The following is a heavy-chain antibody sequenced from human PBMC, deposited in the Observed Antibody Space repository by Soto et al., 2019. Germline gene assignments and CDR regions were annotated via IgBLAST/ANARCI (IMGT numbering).Heavy chain of an antibody. CDR3: AREVRCYDFWSGYSRGDCKSSADY. Sequence: GGSLRLSCAASGFTFSSYSMNWVRQAPGKGLEWVSSISSSSSYIYYADSVKGRFTISRDNAKNSLYLQMNSLRAEDTAVYYCAREVRCYDFWSGYSRGDCKSSADYWGQGTLVTVSS. V-gene: IGHV3-21*01. CDR2: ISSSSSYI. J-gene: IGHJ4*02. CDR1: GFTFSSYS. D-gene: IGHD3-3*01.